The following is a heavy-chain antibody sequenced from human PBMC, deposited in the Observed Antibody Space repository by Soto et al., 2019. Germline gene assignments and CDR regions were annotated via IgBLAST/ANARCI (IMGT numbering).Heavy chain of an antibody. V-gene: IGHV4-31*03. CDR1: GGSISSGGYY. J-gene: IGHJ4*02. CDR2: IYYSGST. Sequence: SETLSLTCTVSGGSISSGGYYWSWIRQHPGKGLEWIGYIYYSGSTYYNPSLNSRVTISVDTSKNQFSLKLSSVTAADTAVYYCARLSQAASHFDYWGQGTLVTVSS. CDR3: ARLSQAASHFDY. D-gene: IGHD2-15*01.